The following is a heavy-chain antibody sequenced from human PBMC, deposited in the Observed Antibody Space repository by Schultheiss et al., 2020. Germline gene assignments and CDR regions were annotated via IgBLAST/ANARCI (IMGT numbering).Heavy chain of an antibody. J-gene: IGHJ4*02. Sequence: SETLSLTCAVQGGSFSNYYWTWIRQTPGKGLEWIGEINHSGSTNYNPSLKSRVTISVDTSKNQFSLKLSSVTAADTAVYYCARGITGTYYYFDYWGQGTLVTVSS. CDR2: INHSGST. V-gene: IGHV4-34*01. D-gene: IGHD1-7*01. CDR3: ARGITGTYYYFDY. CDR1: GGSFSNYY.